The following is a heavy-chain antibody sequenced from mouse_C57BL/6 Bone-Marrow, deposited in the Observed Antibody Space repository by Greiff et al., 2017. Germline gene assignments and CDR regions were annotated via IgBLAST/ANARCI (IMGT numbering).Heavy chain of an antibody. CDR2: IHPNSGST. V-gene: IGHV1-64*01. J-gene: IGHJ3*01. CDR1: GYTFTSYW. CDR3: ARWGLGRAWFAY. D-gene: IGHD4-1*01. Sequence: QVQLQQPGAELVKPGASVKLSCKASGYTFTSYWMHWVKQRPGQGLEWIGMIHPNSGSTNYNEKFKSKATLTVDKSSSTAYMQLSSLTSEDSAVXYCARWGLGRAWFAYWGQGTLVTVSA.